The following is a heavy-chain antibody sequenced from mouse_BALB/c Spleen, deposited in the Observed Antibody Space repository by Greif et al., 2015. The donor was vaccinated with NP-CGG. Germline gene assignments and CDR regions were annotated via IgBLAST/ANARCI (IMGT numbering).Heavy chain of an antibody. CDR2: IDPANGNT. V-gene: IGHV14-3*02. J-gene: IGHJ1*01. CDR3: ARWDWYFDV. CDR1: GFNIKDTY. Sequence: EVKLMESGAELVKPGASVKLSGTASGFNIKDTYMHWVKQRPEQGLEWIGRIDPANGNTKYDPKFQGKATITADTSSNTAYLQLSSLTSEDTAVYYCARWDWYFDVWGAGTTVTVSS.